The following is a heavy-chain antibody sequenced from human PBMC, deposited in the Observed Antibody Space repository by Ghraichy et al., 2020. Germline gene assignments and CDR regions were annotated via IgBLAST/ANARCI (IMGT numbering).Heavy chain of an antibody. V-gene: IGHV3-30*02. J-gene: IGHJ5*02. CDR2: IRYDGSNK. Sequence: SCAASGFTFSSYGMHWVRQAPGKGLEWVAFIRYDGSNKYYADSVKGRFTISRENSKNTLYLQMNSLRAEDTAVYYCAKGRGGYCSSTSCLRWFDPWGQGTLVTVSS. CDR1: GFTFSSYG. CDR3: AKGRGGYCSSTSCLRWFDP. D-gene: IGHD2-2*03.